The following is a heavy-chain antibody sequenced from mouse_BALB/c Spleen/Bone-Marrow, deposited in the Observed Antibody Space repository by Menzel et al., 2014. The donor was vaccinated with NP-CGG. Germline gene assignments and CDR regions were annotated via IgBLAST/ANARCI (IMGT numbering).Heavy chain of an antibody. Sequence: EVKLMESGTVLARPGASVKMSCKASGYTFTSYWIHWVKQRPGQGLEWIGTIYPGKSDTTYNQKFKGKAKLTAVTSTSTAYMELSSLTNEDSAVYYCTTLARNYFDYWGQGTTLTVSS. D-gene: IGHD3-1*01. CDR2: IYPGKSDT. CDR3: TTLARNYFDY. V-gene: IGHV1-5*01. CDR1: GYTFTSYW. J-gene: IGHJ2*01.